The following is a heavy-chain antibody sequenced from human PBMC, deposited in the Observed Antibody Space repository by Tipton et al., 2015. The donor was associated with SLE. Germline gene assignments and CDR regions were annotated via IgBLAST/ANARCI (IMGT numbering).Heavy chain of an antibody. CDR3: ARHRSSSPSHPFDF. Sequence: VQLVQSGAEVKKPGESLRMSCQGFGYTFTRYWIAWVRQMPGKGLEWMGIIYPGDFDTRYNPSFQGQVTISADKSINIAYLQWSSLKASDSAMYYCARHRSSSPSHPFDFWGQGTLVTVST. CDR2: IYPGDFDT. J-gene: IGHJ4*02. D-gene: IGHD6-13*01. V-gene: IGHV5-51*01. CDR1: GYTFTRYW.